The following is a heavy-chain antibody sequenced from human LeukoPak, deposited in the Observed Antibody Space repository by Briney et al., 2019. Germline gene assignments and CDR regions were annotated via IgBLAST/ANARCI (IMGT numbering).Heavy chain of an antibody. Sequence: PSETLSLTCTVSGVSISSYYWSWIRQPPGKGLEWIGSIYTTGDTRYNPSLKSRVTISVDTSKNQFSLKLSSVTAADTAVYYCARVGELLWFGESYYGMDVWGQGTTVTVSS. J-gene: IGHJ6*02. V-gene: IGHV4-4*09. D-gene: IGHD3-10*01. CDR2: IYTTGDT. CDR3: ARVGELLWFGESYYGMDV. CDR1: GVSISSYY.